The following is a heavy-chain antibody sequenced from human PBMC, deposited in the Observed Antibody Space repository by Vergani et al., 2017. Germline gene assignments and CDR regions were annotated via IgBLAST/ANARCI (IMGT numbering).Heavy chain of an antibody. CDR2: IYYSGST. V-gene: IGHV4-39*07. Sequence: QLQLQESGPGLVKPSETLSLTCTVSGGSISSSSYYWGWIRQPPGKGLEWIGSIYYSGSTYYNPSLKSRVTISVDTSKNQFSLKLSSVTAADTAVYYCARELDGTPSSDYWGQGTLVTVSS. CDR3: ARELDGTPSSDY. D-gene: IGHD1-14*01. CDR1: GGSISSSSYY. J-gene: IGHJ4*02.